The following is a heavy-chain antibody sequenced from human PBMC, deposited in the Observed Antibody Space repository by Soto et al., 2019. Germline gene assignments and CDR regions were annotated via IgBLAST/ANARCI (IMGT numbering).Heavy chain of an antibody. V-gene: IGHV4-39*01. Sequence: SETLSLTCTVSGGSISSSIYYWGWIRQPPGNGLEWIGSIYYSGSTYYNPSLKSRVTISVDTSKNQFSLKLSSVTAADTAVYYCARIAAVAGVGWGQGTMATVYS. D-gene: IGHD6-19*01. J-gene: IGHJ4*02. CDR3: ARIAAVAGVG. CDR1: GGSISSSIYY. CDR2: IYYSGST.